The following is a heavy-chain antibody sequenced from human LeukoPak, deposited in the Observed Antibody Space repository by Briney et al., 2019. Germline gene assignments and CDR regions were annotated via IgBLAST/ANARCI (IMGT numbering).Heavy chain of an antibody. CDR3: ARGWAAACLFDY. J-gene: IGHJ4*02. Sequence: SETLSLTCTVSGGSISNNSYYWGWIRQPPGNGLEWIGSVYYSGSTYYNPSLKSRVTITVDTSQNQFFLKLRSVTAADTAVYYCARGWAAACLFDYWGQGTLVTVSA. CDR1: GGSISNNSYY. D-gene: IGHD6-13*01. CDR2: VYYSGST. V-gene: IGHV4-39*07.